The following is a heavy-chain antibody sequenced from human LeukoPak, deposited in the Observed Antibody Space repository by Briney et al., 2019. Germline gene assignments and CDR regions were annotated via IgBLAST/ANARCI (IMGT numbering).Heavy chain of an antibody. Sequence: PGGSLRLSCAASGFTFSSHEMNWVRQAPGKGLEWVSYIISSGSTIYYPDSVKGRFTISRDDAKNSLYLQMNSLRAEDTAVYYCARGGYCSGGSCYKWNAFDIWGQGTMVTVSS. CDR1: GFTFSSHE. CDR2: IISSGSTI. V-gene: IGHV3-48*03. J-gene: IGHJ3*02. D-gene: IGHD2-15*01. CDR3: ARGGYCSGGSCYKWNAFDI.